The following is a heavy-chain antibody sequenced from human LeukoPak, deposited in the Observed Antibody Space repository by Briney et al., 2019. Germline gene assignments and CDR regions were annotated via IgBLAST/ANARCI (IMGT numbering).Heavy chain of an antibody. CDR1: GGSFSGLY. V-gene: IGHV4-34*01. CDR2: SNPTGST. D-gene: IGHD2-8*01. Sequence: SETLSLTCAVYGGSFSGLYWNWIRQPPGKGLEWIGESNPTGSTNYNPSLKSRITMSLGTSKNQFSLKLSSVTAADTAVYYCAVGYCTNGVCGGSWGQGTLVTVSS. J-gene: IGHJ5*02. CDR3: AVGYCTNGVCGGS.